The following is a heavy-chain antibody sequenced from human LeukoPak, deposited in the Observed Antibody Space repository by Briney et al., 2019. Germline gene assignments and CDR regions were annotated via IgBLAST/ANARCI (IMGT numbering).Heavy chain of an antibody. D-gene: IGHD2/OR15-2a*01. CDR2: INSDGSWT. V-gene: IGHV3-74*01. CDR3: VSFYEAY. CDR1: GNYW. Sequence: GGSLRLSCAASGNYWMHWVRQAPGKGLVWVSHINSDGSWTSYADSVKGRFTISKDNAKNTVYLQMNNLRAGDTAVYYCVSFYEAYWGRGTLVTVSS. J-gene: IGHJ4*02.